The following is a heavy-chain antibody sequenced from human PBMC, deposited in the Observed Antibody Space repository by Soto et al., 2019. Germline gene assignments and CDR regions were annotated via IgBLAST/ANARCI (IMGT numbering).Heavy chain of an antibody. D-gene: IGHD3-10*01. J-gene: IGHJ4*02. CDR2: IYPGDSDT. CDR3: ARGGVAVPTF. Sequence: GKGLEWMGTIYPGDSDTRYSPSCQGQVTLSVDKSLSTAYLQWSSLKASDTAMYYCARGGVAVPTFWGQGPLVTVSP. V-gene: IGHV5-51*01.